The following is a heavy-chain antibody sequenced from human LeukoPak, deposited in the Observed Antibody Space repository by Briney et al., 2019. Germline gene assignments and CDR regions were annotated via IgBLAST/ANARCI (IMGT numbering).Heavy chain of an antibody. CDR3: AREHRNVGATVDN. Sequence: GGSLRLSCAGSGFTFSDYWMHWVRQAPGKGLVWVSRIERDGSTTYYADSVKGRFTISRDTAKNTLYLQMNSQRAEDTAVYYCAREHRNVGATVDNWGQGTLVTVSS. V-gene: IGHV3-74*01. J-gene: IGHJ4*02. D-gene: IGHD1-26*01. CDR2: IERDGSTT. CDR1: GFTFSDYW.